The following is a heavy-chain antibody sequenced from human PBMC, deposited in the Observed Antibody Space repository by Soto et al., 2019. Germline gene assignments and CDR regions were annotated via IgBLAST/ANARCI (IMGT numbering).Heavy chain of an antibody. V-gene: IGHV4-30-2*05. CDR2: IYHSGST. CDR3: ARDRLQREFDP. D-gene: IGHD6-25*01. J-gene: IGHJ5*02. Sequence: SETLSLTCAVSGGSISAAGDSWSWIRQPPGGGLEWIGYIYHSGSTYYNPSLKSRVTISVDTTKNQFALKLSSVTAAATAVYYCARDRLQREFDPWGQGTLVTVSS. CDR1: GGSISAAGDS.